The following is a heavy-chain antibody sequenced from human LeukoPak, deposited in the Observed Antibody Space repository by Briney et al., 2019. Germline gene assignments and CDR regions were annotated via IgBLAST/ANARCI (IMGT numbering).Heavy chain of an antibody. CDR3: ARDTLLRLGELSS. D-gene: IGHD3-16*02. CDR1: GFTFSSYA. V-gene: IGHV3-30-3*01. J-gene: IGHJ5*02. Sequence: PGGSLRLSCAASGFTFSSYAMHWVRQAPGKGLEWVAVISYDGSNKYYADSVKGRFTISRDNSKNTLYLQMNSLRAEDTAVYYCARDTLLRLGELSSWGQGTLVTVSS. CDR2: ISYDGSNK.